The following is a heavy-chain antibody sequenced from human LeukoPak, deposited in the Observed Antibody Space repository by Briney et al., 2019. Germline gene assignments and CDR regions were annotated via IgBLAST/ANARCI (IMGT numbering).Heavy chain of an antibody. CDR1: GYSFTSNY. CDR2: IYPRDGST. V-gene: IGHV1-46*01. CDR3: ARNGYSYGYGWFDP. J-gene: IGHJ5*02. Sequence: GASVKVSCKASGYSFTSNYIHWVRQAPGQGLEWMGMIYPRDGSTSYAQKFQGRVTVTRDTSTSTVHMELSGLRSEDTAVYYCARNGYSYGYGWFDPWGQGTLVTVSS. D-gene: IGHD5-18*01.